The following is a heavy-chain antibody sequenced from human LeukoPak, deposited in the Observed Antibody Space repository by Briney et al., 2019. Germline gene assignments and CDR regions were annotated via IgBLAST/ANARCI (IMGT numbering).Heavy chain of an antibody. CDR2: ISSSSSYI. CDR1: GFTFSSYS. D-gene: IGHD1-1*01. Sequence: PGGSLRLSCAASGFTFSSYSMKWVRQAPGKGREWVSYISSSSSYIYYADSVKGRFTISRDNDKNSLYLQMNSLRAEDTAVYYCARTNGFYYYGMDVWGQGTTVTVSS. V-gene: IGHV3-21*01. J-gene: IGHJ6*02. CDR3: ARTNGFYYYGMDV.